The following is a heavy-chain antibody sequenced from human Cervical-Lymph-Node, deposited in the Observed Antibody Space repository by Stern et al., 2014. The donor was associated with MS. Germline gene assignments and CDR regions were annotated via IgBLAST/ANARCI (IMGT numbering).Heavy chain of an antibody. CDR1: GFTFDDYA. J-gene: IGHJ4*02. CDR3: SKGDCGSDCHPDY. Sequence: EVQLVESGGGLVQPGTSLRLSCAASGFTFDDYAMHWVRQAPGKGLEWVSGISWNSGTIGYADSVKGRFTISRDNAKNSLYLQMNSLRAEDTAFYYCSKGDCGSDCHPDYWGQGTLVTVSS. D-gene: IGHD2-21*02. V-gene: IGHV3-9*01. CDR2: ISWNSGTI.